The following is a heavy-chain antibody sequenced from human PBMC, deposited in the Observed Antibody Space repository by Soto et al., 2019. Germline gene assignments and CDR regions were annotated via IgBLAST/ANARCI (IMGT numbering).Heavy chain of an antibody. CDR3: PASSYSTMMTVRFDY. Sequence: EVQLVESGGGLVKPGGSLRVSCAASGFTFSKAWINWVRQAPGKGLEWVCRIKSKTNGGTTDFAAHVRDRFAISRDDSTHIVYLQMNSLRIEDTAVYYCPASSYSTMMTVRFDYWRHGTLVAVSA. V-gene: IGHV3-15*07. J-gene: IGHJ4*01. D-gene: IGHD3-22*01. CDR1: GFTFSKAW. CDR2: IKSKTNGGTT.